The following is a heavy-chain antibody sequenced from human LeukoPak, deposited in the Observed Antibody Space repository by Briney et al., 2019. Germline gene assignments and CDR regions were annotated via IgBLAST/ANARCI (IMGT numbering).Heavy chain of an antibody. CDR2: IYYSGST. CDR1: GGSISSSSYY. J-gene: IGHJ5*02. V-gene: IGHV4-39*07. CDR3: AREYSYGSGLDWFDP. Sequence: SETLSLTCTVSGGSISSSSYYWGWIRQPPGKGLEWIGSIYYSGSTYYNPSLKSRVTISLDTSKNQFSLNLHSVTAADTALYYCAREYSYGSGLDWFDPWGRGILVTVSS. D-gene: IGHD3-10*01.